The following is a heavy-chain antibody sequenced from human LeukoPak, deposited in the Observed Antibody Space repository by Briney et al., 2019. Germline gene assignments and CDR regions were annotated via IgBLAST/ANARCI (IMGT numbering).Heavy chain of an antibody. CDR3: ARDRTSGYYTRTALYYFDY. CDR1: AYTFTDYY. V-gene: IGHV1-2*02. CDR2: INPSSGDT. J-gene: IGHJ4*02. Sequence: GASVKVSCKASAYTFTDYYVHWVRQAPGQGLEWMGWINPSSGDTNYAQNFQGRVTMTRDTSISTAYMELSRLRSDDTAVYYCARDRTSGYYTRTALYYFDYWGQGTLVTVS. D-gene: IGHD3-3*01.